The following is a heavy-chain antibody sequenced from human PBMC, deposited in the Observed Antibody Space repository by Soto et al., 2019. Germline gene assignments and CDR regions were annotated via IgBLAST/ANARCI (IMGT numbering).Heavy chain of an antibody. V-gene: IGHV1-69*06. J-gene: IGHJ5*02. CDR2: IIPIFGTA. Sequence: QVQLVQSGAEVKKPGSSVKVSCKASGGTFSSYAISWVRQAPGQGLEWMGGIIPIFGTANYAQKFQGRVTITADKSTSTAYMELSSLRSEDTAVYYCALRGIAVAGTGDGWFDPWGHGTLVTVSS. D-gene: IGHD6-19*01. CDR1: GGTFSSYA. CDR3: ALRGIAVAGTGDGWFDP.